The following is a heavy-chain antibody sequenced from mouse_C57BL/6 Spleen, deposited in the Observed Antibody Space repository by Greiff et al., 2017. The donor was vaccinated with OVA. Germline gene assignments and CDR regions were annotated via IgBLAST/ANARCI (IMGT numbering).Heavy chain of an antibody. CDR1: GYSFTGYY. D-gene: IGHD3-1*01. J-gene: IGHJ1*03. CDR2: INPSNGGT. Sequence: EVQLQQSGPELVKPGASVKISCKASGYSFTGYYMNWVKQSPEKSLEWIGEINPSNGGTTYNQKFKAKATLTVDKSSSTAYMQLKSLTSEDSAVYYCARGGLGYFDVWGTGTTVTVSS. V-gene: IGHV1-42*01. CDR3: ARGGLGYFDV.